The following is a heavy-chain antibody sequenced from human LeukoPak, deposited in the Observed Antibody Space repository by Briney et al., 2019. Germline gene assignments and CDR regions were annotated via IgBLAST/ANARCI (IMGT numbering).Heavy chain of an antibody. D-gene: IGHD5-18*01. CDR1: GYTFTSYG. CDR3: ARVYLDTAMVRSLDY. J-gene: IGHJ4*02. Sequence: ASVKVSCKASGYTFTSYGISWVRQAPGQGLEWMGWISAYNGNTNYAQKLQGRVTMTTDTSTSTAYMELRSLRSDDTAAYYCARVYLDTAMVRSLDYWGQGTLVTVSS. CDR2: ISAYNGNT. V-gene: IGHV1-18*01.